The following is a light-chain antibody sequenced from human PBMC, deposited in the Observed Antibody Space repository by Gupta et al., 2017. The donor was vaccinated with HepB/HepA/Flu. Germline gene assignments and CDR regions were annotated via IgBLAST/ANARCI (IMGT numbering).Light chain of an antibody. Sequence: TTQSTPSLSAPVGDRVTITCQASQDISNYLNWYQQKPGKAPKLLIYDACNLETGVPSRFSGSGSGTDFTFTISSLQPEDIATYYCQQYDNLPWTFGQGTKVEIK. CDR1: QDISNY. CDR2: DAC. V-gene: IGKV1-33*01. J-gene: IGKJ1*01. CDR3: QQYDNLPWT.